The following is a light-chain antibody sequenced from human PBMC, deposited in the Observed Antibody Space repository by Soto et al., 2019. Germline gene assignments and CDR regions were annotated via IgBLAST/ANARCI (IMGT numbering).Light chain of an antibody. Sequence: DLQMTQFPSTLSASVGDRVTLTCRASQNIARWLAWYQQRPGKAPTLVVFDATKLQSGVPTRFSASGSGTNFTLTISSLEPEDFAVYYCQQRRSWQVTFGQGTRLEIK. CDR2: DAT. J-gene: IGKJ5*01. CDR3: QQRRSWQVT. CDR1: QNIARW. V-gene: IGKV1-5*01.